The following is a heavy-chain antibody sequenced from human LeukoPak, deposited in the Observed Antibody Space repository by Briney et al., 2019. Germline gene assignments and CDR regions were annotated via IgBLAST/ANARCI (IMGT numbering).Heavy chain of an antibody. CDR2: INPNSGGT. CDR3: ARGWLVTIESSPEYFQH. D-gene: IGHD3-9*01. Sequence: VASVKVSCKASGYTFTGYYMHWVRQAPGQGLEWMGWINPNSGGTNYAQKFQGRVTMTRDTSISTAYMELSRLRSDDTAVYYCARGWLVTIESSPEYFQHWGQGTLVTVSS. J-gene: IGHJ1*01. CDR1: GYTFTGYY. V-gene: IGHV1-2*02.